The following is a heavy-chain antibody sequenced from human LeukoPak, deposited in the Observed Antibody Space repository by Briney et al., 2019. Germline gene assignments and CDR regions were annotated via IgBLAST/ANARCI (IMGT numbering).Heavy chain of an antibody. CDR1: GYTFTSYY. V-gene: IGHV1-18*01. Sequence: ASVKVSCKGSGYTFTSYYITWVRQAPGQGLEWMGWISAYNGNTNYAQKLQGRVTMTTDTSTSTAYMELRSLRSDDTAVYYCARRAFTYYYGSGSSTYFDYWGQGTLVTVSS. CDR2: ISAYNGNT. J-gene: IGHJ4*02. D-gene: IGHD3-10*01. CDR3: ARRAFTYYYGSGSSTYFDY.